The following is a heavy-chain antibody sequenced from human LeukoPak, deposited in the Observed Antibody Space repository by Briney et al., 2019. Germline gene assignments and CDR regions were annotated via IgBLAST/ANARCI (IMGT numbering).Heavy chain of an antibody. Sequence: GGSLTLSCAASGFTFNSYAMAWVRQAPGKGLEWVSSIASGRSPSYADSLEGRLTMSSDNAKNTLYLQMDNLRAEDTAIYYCARQLGYCSAGTGYFDSWGQGTQVAVSS. CDR2: IASGRSP. V-gene: IGHV3-23*05. D-gene: IGHD2-15*01. J-gene: IGHJ4*02. CDR3: ARQLGYCSAGTGYFDS. CDR1: GFTFNSYA.